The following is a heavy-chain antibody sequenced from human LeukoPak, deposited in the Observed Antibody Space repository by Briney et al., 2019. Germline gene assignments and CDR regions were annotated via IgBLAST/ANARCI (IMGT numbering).Heavy chain of an antibody. CDR1: GYSFSSYW. V-gene: IGHV5-51*01. CDR3: ARHQAGDY. CDR2: IYPGDSDT. J-gene: IGHJ4*02. D-gene: IGHD6-13*01. Sequence: GESLKISCKGSGYSFSSYWTAWVRQMPGKGLEWMGIIYPGDSDTRYSPSFQGQVTISADKSTSTAYLQWSSLKVSDTAMYYCARHQAGDYWGQGTVVNVSP.